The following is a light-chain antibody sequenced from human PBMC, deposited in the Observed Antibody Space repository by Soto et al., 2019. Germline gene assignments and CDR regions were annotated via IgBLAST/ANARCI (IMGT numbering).Light chain of an antibody. CDR3: AAWDDSLNGHYV. Sequence: QSVLTQPPPASGTPGQRVTISCSGSSSNIGINTVSWYQQLPGTAPKLLIFTNSQRPSGVPDRFSGSKSGTSASLAISGLQSEDEADYYCAAWDDSLNGHYVFGAGTKVTVL. CDR1: SSNIGINT. V-gene: IGLV1-44*01. CDR2: TNS. J-gene: IGLJ1*01.